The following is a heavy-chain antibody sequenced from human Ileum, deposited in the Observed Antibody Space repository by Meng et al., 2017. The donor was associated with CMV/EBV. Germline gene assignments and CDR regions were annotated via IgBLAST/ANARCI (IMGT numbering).Heavy chain of an antibody. Sequence: SLPCAVSGASMGSSHWCSWVRQPPGKGLEWIGAIYHGESATYNPSLKSRVTISVDKSKNQLSLKLSSVTAADTAVYYCARNGFYSLDFWGQGTLVTVSS. CDR1: GASMGSSHW. CDR2: IYHGESA. CDR3: ARNGFYSLDF. V-gene: IGHV4-4*02. D-gene: IGHD3-22*01. J-gene: IGHJ4*02.